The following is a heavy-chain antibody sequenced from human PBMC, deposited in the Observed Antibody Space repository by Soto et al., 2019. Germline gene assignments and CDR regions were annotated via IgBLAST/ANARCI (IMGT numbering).Heavy chain of an antibody. CDR1: GCSLSSSSYY. CDR2: IYYSGST. CDR3: ARSLTGYYNFDY. J-gene: IGHJ4*02. Sequence: SETLSLPCTFSGCSLSSSSYYWGWVRQPPGKGLEWIGSIYYSGSTYYNPSLKSRVTISVDTSKNQFSLKLSSVTAADTAVYYCARSLTGYYNFDYWGQGTLVTVSS. D-gene: IGHD3-9*01. V-gene: IGHV4-39*01.